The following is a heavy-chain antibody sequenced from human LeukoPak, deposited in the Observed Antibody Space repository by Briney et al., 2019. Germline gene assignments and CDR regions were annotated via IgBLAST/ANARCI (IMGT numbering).Heavy chain of an antibody. Sequence: TLSLTCTVSGGSISSYYWSWIRQPPGKALEWLALIYWNDDKRYSPSLKSRLTITKDTSKNQVVLTMTNMDPVDTATYYCAHSPLGSRERAFDIWGQGTMVTVSS. CDR1: GGSISSYYW. D-gene: IGHD1-26*01. CDR2: IYWNDDK. J-gene: IGHJ3*02. CDR3: AHSPLGSRERAFDI. V-gene: IGHV2-5*01.